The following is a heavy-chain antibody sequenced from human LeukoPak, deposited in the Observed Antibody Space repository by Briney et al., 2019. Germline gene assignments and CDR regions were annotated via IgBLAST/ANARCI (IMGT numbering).Heavy chain of an antibody. V-gene: IGHV4-38-2*01. D-gene: IGHD3-3*01. CDR2: IYRSGST. Sequence: PSETLSLTCAVSGYSISSGYYWGWIRQPPGKGLEWIGSIYRSGSTYYNPSLKSRVTISVDTSKNQFSLKLSSVTAADTAVYYCARLHSSAITIFDYWGQGTLVTVSS. CDR3: ARLHSSAITIFDY. J-gene: IGHJ4*02. CDR1: GYSISSGYY.